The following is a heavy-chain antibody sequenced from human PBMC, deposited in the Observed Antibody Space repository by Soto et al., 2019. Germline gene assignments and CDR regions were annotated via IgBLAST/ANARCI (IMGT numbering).Heavy chain of an antibody. CDR3: AGDSSSGFDY. Sequence: VQLVESGGGVVQPGRSLRLSCAASGFTFSSYAMHWVRQAPGKGLEWVAVISYDGSNKYYADSVKGRFTISRDNSKNTLYLQMNSLRAEDTAVYYCAGDSSSGFDYWGQGTLVTVSS. J-gene: IGHJ4*02. D-gene: IGHD6-6*01. CDR2: ISYDGSNK. V-gene: IGHV3-30-3*01. CDR1: GFTFSSYA.